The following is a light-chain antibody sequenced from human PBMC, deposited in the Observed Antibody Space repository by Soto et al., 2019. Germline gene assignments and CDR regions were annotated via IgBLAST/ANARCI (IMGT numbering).Light chain of an antibody. J-gene: IGLJ2*01. V-gene: IGLV1-51*01. CDR3: GTWDSSLSAAV. Sequence: QSVLTQPPSVSAAPGQKVTISCSGSSSNIGNNYVSWYQQLPGTAPKLLIYDNNKRPSGIPDRFSGSKSGTSATLGITGLQTGDKADYYCGTWDSSLSAAVFGGGTKLTVL. CDR1: SSNIGNNY. CDR2: DNN.